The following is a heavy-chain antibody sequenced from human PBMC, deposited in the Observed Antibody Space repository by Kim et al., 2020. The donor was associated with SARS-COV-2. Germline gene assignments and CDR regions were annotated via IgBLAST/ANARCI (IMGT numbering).Heavy chain of an antibody. J-gene: IGHJ4*02. CDR1: GGSISTYY. CDR3: ARQRVRFLEWAPFDY. CDR2: IYSSGST. D-gene: IGHD3-3*01. Sequence: SETLSLTCTVSGGSISTYYWSWIRQPPGKGLEWIGYIYSSGSTNYNPSLKSRVTISVDTSKNQFSLKLSSGTAADTAVYYCARQRVRFLEWAPFDYWGQG. V-gene: IGHV4-59*08.